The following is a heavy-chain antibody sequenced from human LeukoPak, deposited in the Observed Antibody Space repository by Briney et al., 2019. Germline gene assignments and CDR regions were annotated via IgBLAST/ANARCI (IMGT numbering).Heavy chain of an antibody. CDR2: ISSSGSTI. V-gene: IGHV3-48*03. CDR3: ARGVVVVAANDY. D-gene: IGHD2-15*01. J-gene: IGHJ4*02. CDR1: GFPFSSFE. Sequence: GGPLRLSCAASGFPFSSFEMNWARQAPGRGLEWVSYISSSGSTIYYADSVKGRFTISRDNAKNSLYLQMNSLRAEDTAVYYCARGVVVVAANDYWGQGTLVTVSS.